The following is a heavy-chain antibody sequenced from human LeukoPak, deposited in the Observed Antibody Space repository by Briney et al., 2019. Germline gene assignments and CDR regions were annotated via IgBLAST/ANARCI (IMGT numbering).Heavy chain of an antibody. D-gene: IGHD6-19*01. J-gene: IGHJ4*02. V-gene: IGHV3-13*01. CDR2: IGTAGET. CDR3: ARGPVAGASDL. CDR1: GFTFRTYD. Sequence: GGSLRLSCAASGFTFRTYDMHWVCQVPGKGLEWVSAIGTAGETYYRGSVKGRFTISRDNGKTSLYLQMSSLRVEDTAVYYCARGPVAGASDLWGQGTLVTVSS.